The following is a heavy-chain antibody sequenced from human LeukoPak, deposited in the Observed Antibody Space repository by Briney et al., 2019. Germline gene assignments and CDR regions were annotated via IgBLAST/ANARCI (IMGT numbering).Heavy chain of an antibody. CDR1: GFVFRAYA. Sequence: GGSLRLSCAASGFVFRAYAMTWVRQAPGKGLEWVSAISGTGYSTYYADSVKGRFTISRHNSENTLYLQLNSLRADDTAVYFCAKGDVVTAIIPLDYWGQGTLVTVSS. J-gene: IGHJ4*02. CDR2: ISGTGYST. CDR3: AKGDVVTAIIPLDY. D-gene: IGHD5-12*01. V-gene: IGHV3-23*01.